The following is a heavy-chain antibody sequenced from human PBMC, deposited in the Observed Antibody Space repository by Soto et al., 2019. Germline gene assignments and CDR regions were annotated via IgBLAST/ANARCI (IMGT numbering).Heavy chain of an antibody. CDR1: GFVFKNYE. V-gene: IGHV3-48*03. D-gene: IGHD1-20*01. CDR2: ISNSGNTI. CDR3: ARDIDNRDYYYGLDV. J-gene: IGHJ6*02. Sequence: GGSLRLSCVASGFVFKNYEMNWVRQAPGKGLEWISYISNSGNTIYVADSMRGRFTISRDNAKNSLFLQMNSLRADDTAVYYCARDIDNRDYYYGLDVWGQGTTVTVYS.